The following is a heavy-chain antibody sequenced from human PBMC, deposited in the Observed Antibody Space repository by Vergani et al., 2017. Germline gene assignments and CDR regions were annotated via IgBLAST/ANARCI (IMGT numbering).Heavy chain of an antibody. CDR2: TWYDGNNK. CDR1: GFTFNQYG. V-gene: IGHV3-33*01. CDR3: ASDLLLHYNRFHP. D-gene: IGHD1-14*01. J-gene: IGHJ4*03. Sequence: QVQLVESGGGVVQPGRSLRLSCAASGFTFNQYGMHWVRQAPGKGLEWVAVTWYDGNNKQYADSVKGRFTISRDNSKSTMYLQMNSLRDEDTGVYYYASDLLLHYNRFHPWGQGTLVTVSS.